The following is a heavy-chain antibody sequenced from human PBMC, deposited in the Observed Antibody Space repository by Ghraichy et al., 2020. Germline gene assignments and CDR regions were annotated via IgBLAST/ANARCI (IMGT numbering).Heavy chain of an antibody. CDR2: IYYSGST. V-gene: IGHV4-59*01. Sequence: SETLSLTCTVSGGSISSYYWSWIRQPPGKGLEWIGYIYYSGSTNYNPSLKSRVTISVDTSKNQFSLKLSSVTAADTAVYYCARARGQPRGSSPFYYYGMDVWGQGTTVTVSS. CDR1: GGSISSYY. CDR3: ARARGQPRGSSPFYYYGMDV. D-gene: IGHD6-6*01. J-gene: IGHJ6*02.